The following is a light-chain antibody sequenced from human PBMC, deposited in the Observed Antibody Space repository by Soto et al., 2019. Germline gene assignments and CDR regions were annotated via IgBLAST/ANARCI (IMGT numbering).Light chain of an antibody. CDR2: GAS. V-gene: IGKV3D-15*01. Sequence: EIVMTQSPATLSVSPGEGATLSCRASQSVSNNYLAWYQQKPGQAPRLLIYGASNRATGIPDRFSGGGSGTEFTLTISSLQSEDFVVYYCQQYNSWPPITFGQGTRLEIK. CDR1: QSVSNN. J-gene: IGKJ5*01. CDR3: QQYNSWPPIT.